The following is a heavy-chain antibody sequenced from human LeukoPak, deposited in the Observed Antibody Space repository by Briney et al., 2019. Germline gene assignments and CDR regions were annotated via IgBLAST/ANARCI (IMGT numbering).Heavy chain of an antibody. CDR3: ARPNITPYYDSRGYDAFDV. CDR1: GYRFNAYW. D-gene: IGHD3-22*01. CDR2: IYPDDSDT. J-gene: IGHJ3*01. Sequence: GESLKISCKGSGYRFNAYWIAWVRQMPGKGLEWMGIIYPDDSDTRYSPSFQGQVTISADKSVRTAYLQWSSLKASDTAMYYCARPNITPYYDSRGYDAFDVWGQGTMVTVSS. V-gene: IGHV5-51*01.